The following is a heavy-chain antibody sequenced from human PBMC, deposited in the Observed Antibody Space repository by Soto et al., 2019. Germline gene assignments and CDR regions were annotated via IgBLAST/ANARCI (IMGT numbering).Heavy chain of an antibody. D-gene: IGHD3-10*01. CDR3: ASSRARASGTGVPVGR. CDR1: GGTFSSYA. Sequence: QVQLVQSGAEVKKPGSSVNVSCKASGGTFSSYAISWVRQAPGQGLEWVGGIIPTIGTANYAQKFQGRATITADESTSTAYMELSSLRSEDTAVYYCASSRARASGTGVPVGRGGQGTLVTVSS. V-gene: IGHV1-69*01. J-gene: IGHJ4*02. CDR2: IIPTIGTA.